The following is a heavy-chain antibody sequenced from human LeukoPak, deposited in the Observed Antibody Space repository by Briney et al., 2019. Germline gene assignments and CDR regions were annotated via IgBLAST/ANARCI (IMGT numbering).Heavy chain of an antibody. CDR2: ISSSSSYI. D-gene: IGHD3-9*01. V-gene: IGHV3-21*01. Sequence: GGSLRLSCAASGFTFSSYSMNWVRQAPGKGLGWVSSISSSSSYIYYADSVKGRFTISRDNAKNSLYLQMNSLRAEDTAVYYCASRDILTGYSYWGQGTLVTVSS. J-gene: IGHJ4*02. CDR1: GFTFSSYS. CDR3: ASRDILTGYSY.